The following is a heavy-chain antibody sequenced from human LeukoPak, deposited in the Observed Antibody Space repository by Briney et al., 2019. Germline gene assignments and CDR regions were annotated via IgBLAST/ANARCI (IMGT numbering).Heavy chain of an antibody. J-gene: IGHJ4*02. CDR2: ISYDGSNK. CDR1: GFTFSSYG. D-gene: IGHD1-1*01. V-gene: IGHV3-30*18. CDR3: AKTGTTWGEGNFDY. Sequence: PGRSLRLSCAASGFTFSSYGMHWVRQAPGKGLEWVAVISYDGSNKYYADSVKGRFTISRDNSKNTLYLQMNSLRAEDTAVYYCAKTGTTWGEGNFDYWGQGTLVTVSS.